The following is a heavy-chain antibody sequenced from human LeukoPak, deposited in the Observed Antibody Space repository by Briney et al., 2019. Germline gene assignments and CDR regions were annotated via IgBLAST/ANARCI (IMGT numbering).Heavy chain of an antibody. CDR3: AREKANNWNYVAAFDI. Sequence: SETLSLTCSVSDDSISSYYWTWIRQPAGKGLEWIGRIYTTGSTNYNPSLKSRVTMSVDTSKNQFSLKLSSVTAADTAMYYCAREKANNWNYVAAFDIWSQGTMVTVSS. V-gene: IGHV4-4*07. CDR1: DDSISSYY. J-gene: IGHJ3*02. CDR2: IYTTGST. D-gene: IGHD1-7*01.